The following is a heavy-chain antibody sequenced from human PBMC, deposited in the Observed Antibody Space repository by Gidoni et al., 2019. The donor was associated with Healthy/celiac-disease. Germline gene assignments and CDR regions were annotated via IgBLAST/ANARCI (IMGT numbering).Heavy chain of an antibody. CDR3: ARHPTTYYYDSNGYYYQDYYYYGMDV. J-gene: IGHJ6*02. V-gene: IGHV5-51*01. CDR2: IYPSDSDT. D-gene: IGHD3-22*01. Sequence: EVQLVQSGAEVKKPGESLKISCKGSGYSFTSYWLGWVRQMPGKGLEWMGIIYPSDSDTRYSPSFQGQVTISVDKSISTAYLQWSSLKASDTAMYYCARHPTTYYYDSNGYYYQDYYYYGMDVWGQGTTVTVSS. CDR1: GYSFTSYW.